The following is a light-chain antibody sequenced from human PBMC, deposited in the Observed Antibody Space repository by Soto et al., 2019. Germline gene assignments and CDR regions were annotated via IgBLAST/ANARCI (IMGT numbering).Light chain of an antibody. Sequence: QAVLTQPPSASGTPGQRVTISGSGSSSNIGSNTVNWYQQLPGTAPKLLIYSNNQRPSGVPDRFSVSKSGTSASLAISGLQTEDEADYYCAAWDDSLNGSVVFGGGTKLPVL. CDR2: SNN. CDR1: SSNIGSNT. V-gene: IGLV1-44*01. CDR3: AAWDDSLNGSVV. J-gene: IGLJ2*01.